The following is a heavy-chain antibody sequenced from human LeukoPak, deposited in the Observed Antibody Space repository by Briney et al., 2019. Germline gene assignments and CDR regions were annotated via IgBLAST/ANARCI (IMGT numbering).Heavy chain of an antibody. V-gene: IGHV3-48*03. CDR3: ARTYYGSGSYYFDY. CDR1: GFTFSSYE. D-gene: IGHD3-10*01. J-gene: IGHJ4*02. Sequence: GGSLRLSCAASGFTFSSYEMNWVRQAPGKGLEWVSYISSSAGTLYYADSVKGRFTISRDNAKNSLYLQMNSLRAEDTAVYYCARTYYGSGSYYFDYWGQGTLVTVSS. CDR2: ISSSAGTL.